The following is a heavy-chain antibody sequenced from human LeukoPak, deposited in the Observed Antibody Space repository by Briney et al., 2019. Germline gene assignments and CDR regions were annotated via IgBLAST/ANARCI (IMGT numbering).Heavy chain of an antibody. CDR1: GGSFSGYY. D-gene: IGHD3-3*01. V-gene: IGHV4-34*01. Sequence: PSETLSLTCAVYGGSFSGYYWSWIRQPPGKGLEWIGEINHSGSTNYNPSLKSRVIISVDTSKSQFSLKLSSVTAADTAVYYCARASGVFGVVYYFDYWGQGTLVTVSS. CDR2: INHSGST. CDR3: ARASGVFGVVYYFDY. J-gene: IGHJ4*02.